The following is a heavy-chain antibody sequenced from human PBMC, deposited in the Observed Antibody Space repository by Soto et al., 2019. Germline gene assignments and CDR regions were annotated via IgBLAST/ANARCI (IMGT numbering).Heavy chain of an antibody. CDR1: GGTFSSYA. Sequence: QVQLVQSGAEVKKPGSSVKVSCKASGGTFSSYAISWVRQAPGRGLEWMGGIIPIFGTANYAQKFQGRVTITADESTSTAYMGLSSLRSEDTAVYYCLGLWMVTADYYYGMDVWGQGTTVTVSS. J-gene: IGHJ6*02. CDR2: IIPIFGTA. V-gene: IGHV1-69*12. CDR3: LGLWMVTADYYYGMDV. D-gene: IGHD2-21*02.